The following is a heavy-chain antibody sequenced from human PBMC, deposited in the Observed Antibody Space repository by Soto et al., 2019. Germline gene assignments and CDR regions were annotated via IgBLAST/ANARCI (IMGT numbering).Heavy chain of an antibody. CDR1: GVPISTYY. Sequence: SETLSLTCAVSGVPISTYYWSWIRQPPGQGLEWKGYNYHSGTNNYNPSLKSRVIMSVDTSKIQFSLRLTSVTAADTAIYYCVREAYIGYGHAIDYWGQGTLVTVSS. J-gene: IGHJ4*02. D-gene: IGHD5-12*01. CDR2: NYHSGTN. V-gene: IGHV4-59*01. CDR3: VREAYIGYGHAIDY.